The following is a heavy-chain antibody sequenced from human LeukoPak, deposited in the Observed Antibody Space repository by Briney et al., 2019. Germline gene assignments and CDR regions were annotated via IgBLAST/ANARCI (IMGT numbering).Heavy chain of an antibody. V-gene: IGHV3-20*04. CDR2: INWNGGST. D-gene: IGHD3-3*01. J-gene: IGHJ6*03. Sequence: GGSLRLSCAASGFTFRSYGMSWVRQTPGKGLEWVSGINWNGGSTGYADSVKGRFTISRDNAKNSLYLQMNSLRAEDTALYYCARGGSITIFGVIKGMDVWGKGTTVTVSS. CDR1: GFTFRSYG. CDR3: ARGGSITIFGVIKGMDV.